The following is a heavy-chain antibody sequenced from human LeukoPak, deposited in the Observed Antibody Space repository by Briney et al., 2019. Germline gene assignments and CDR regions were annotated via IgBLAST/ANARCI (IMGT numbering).Heavy chain of an antibody. D-gene: IGHD2-2*01. CDR1: GGTFSSYA. CDR2: IIPIFGTA. V-gene: IGHV1-69*05. J-gene: IGHJ6*03. Sequence: GASVKASCKASGGTFSSYAISWVRQAPGQGLEWMGGIIPIFGTANYAQKFQGRVTITTDESTSTVYMDLSSLRSEDTAVYYCATGEGPAEIPATPLRFVPCMDAWGNGTTVTVSS. CDR3: ATGEGPAEIPATPLRFVPCMDA.